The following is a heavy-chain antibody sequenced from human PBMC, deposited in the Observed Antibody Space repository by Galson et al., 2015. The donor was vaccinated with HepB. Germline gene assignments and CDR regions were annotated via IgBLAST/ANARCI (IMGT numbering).Heavy chain of an antibody. V-gene: IGHV1-46*01. CDR3: ARDRGDCSSTSCYTTLIAFDI. CDR2: INPSGGST. J-gene: IGHJ3*02. D-gene: IGHD2-2*02. Sequence: SVKVSCKASGYTFTSYYMHWVRQAPGQGLEWMGIINPSGGSTSYAQKFQGRVTMTRDTSTSTVYMELSSLRSEDTAVYYCARDRGDCSSTSCYTTLIAFDIWCQVTMVTVSS. CDR1: GYTFTSYY.